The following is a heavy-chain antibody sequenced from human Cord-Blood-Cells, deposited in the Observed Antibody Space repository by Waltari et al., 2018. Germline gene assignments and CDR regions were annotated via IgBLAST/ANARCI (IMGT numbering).Heavy chain of an antibody. V-gene: IGHV3-23*04. Sequence: EVQLVESGGGLVQPGGSLRLSCAASGFTFSSYAMSWVRQAPGKGLEWVSAIGGSGGSTYYADPVKGRFTISRDNSKNTLYLQMNSLRAEDMAVYYCAKDPELGIGFDYWGQGTLVTVSS. CDR1: GFTFSSYA. J-gene: IGHJ4*02. CDR3: AKDPELGIGFDY. CDR2: IGGSGGST. D-gene: IGHD7-27*01.